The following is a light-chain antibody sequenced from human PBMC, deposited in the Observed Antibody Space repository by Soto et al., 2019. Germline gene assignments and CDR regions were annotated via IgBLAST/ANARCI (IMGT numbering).Light chain of an antibody. CDR3: QQRSSWPLT. CDR1: QSVSNF. J-gene: IGKJ4*01. CDR2: DAS. Sequence: EVVLTQSPATLSLSPGERATLSCRASQSVSNFLAWYQQKPGQSPRLLMYDASTRPAGVPARFSGSGYGIYCTISSSSRAPEDLGAYYCQQRSSWPLTFGGGTKVEIK. V-gene: IGKV3-11*01.